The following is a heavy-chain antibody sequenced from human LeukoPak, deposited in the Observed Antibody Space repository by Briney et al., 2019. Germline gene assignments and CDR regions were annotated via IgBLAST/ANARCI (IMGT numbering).Heavy chain of an antibody. Sequence: PGGSLRLSCAASGFTFSSYAMSWVRQAPGKGLEWVSAISGSGSSTYYADSVKGRFTISRDNSKNTLYLQMNSLRAEDTAVYYCAKGPRHSSSWYADYWGQGTLVTVSS. CDR3: AKGPRHSSSWYADY. CDR1: GFTFSSYA. J-gene: IGHJ4*02. V-gene: IGHV3-23*01. CDR2: ISGSGSST. D-gene: IGHD6-13*01.